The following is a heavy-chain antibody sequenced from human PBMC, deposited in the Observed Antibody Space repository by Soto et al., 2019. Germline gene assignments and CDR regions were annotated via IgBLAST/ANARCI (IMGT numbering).Heavy chain of an antibody. CDR2: IYYSGST. Sequence: SETLSLTCTVSGGSISTYYWTWIRQSPGKGLEWIGYIYYSGSTNYNPSLKSRVTISVDTSKNQFSLKLSSVTAADTAVYYCARISGYSYGLPPYFDYWGQGTLVTVSS. V-gene: IGHV4-59*01. CDR1: GGSISTYY. D-gene: IGHD5-18*01. CDR3: ARISGYSYGLPPYFDY. J-gene: IGHJ4*02.